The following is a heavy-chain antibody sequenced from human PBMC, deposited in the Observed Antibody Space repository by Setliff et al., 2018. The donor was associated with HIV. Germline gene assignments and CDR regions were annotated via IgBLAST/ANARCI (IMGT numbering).Heavy chain of an antibody. CDR3: ATYAGNGGGKGY. V-gene: IGHV4-59*01. CDR2: LYYSGRT. J-gene: IGHJ4*02. D-gene: IGHD2-21*01. Sequence: LSLTCTVSGGSISSYYWSWVRQPPGKGLEWIGYLYYSGRTNYNPSLKIRVTISEDTSKNQFSLKVTAVTAADTAVYYCATYAGNGGGKGYWGQGTLVTVSS. CDR1: GGSISSYY.